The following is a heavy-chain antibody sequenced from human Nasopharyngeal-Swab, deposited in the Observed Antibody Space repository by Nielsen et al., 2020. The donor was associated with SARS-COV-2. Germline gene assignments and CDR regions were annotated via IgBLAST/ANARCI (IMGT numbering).Heavy chain of an antibody. CDR2: VNHSGSA. Sequence: ESLKISCAGSGFSFSSHAMSWVRQVPGKGLEWVGEVNHSGSAKYNPSLRGRATISVDLSKNQFSLKLNSVTAADTAVYYCAKVRGYFKDRPDYYNDYWGQGTLVTVSS. V-gene: IGHV4-34*08. J-gene: IGHJ4*02. D-gene: IGHD3-9*01. CDR1: GFSFSSHA. CDR3: AKVRGYFKDRPDYYNDY.